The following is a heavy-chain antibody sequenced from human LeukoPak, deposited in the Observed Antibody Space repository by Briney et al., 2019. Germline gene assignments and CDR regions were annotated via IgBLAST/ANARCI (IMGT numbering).Heavy chain of an antibody. CDR1: GYSFTGYW. CDR3: ARRLDSSGYYYFDY. V-gene: IGHV5-51*01. Sequence: GESLKISCKGSGYSFTGYWIGWVRQKHGKGLEWMGIFYPGDSDARYSPSFQGQVTISADKSISTAYLQWSSLKASDTAMYYCARRLDSSGYYYFDYWGQGTLVTVSS. D-gene: IGHD6-19*01. CDR2: FYPGDSDA. J-gene: IGHJ4*02.